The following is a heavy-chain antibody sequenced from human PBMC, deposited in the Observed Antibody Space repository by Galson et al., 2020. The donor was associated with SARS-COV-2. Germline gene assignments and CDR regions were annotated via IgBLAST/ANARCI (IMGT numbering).Heavy chain of an antibody. D-gene: IGHD6-19*01. CDR3: AREWLGRYGMDV. J-gene: IGHJ6*02. V-gene: IGHV4-59*01. CDR1: GGSISSYY. Sequence: SETLSLTCSVSGGSISSYYWSWIRQPPGKGLEWIGYINFSGTTNYNPSLRSRVSISIHTSNNQFSLKLNSVTAADTAVYFCAREWLGRYGMDVWGQGTTVTVSS. CDR2: INFSGTT.